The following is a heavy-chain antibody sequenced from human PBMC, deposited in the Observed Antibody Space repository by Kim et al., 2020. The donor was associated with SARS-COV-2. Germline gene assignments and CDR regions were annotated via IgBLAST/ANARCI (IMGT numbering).Heavy chain of an antibody. CDR3: ARHGICSGSSCYTIDY. Sequence: SETLSLTCTVSGGSISSYYWSWIRQPPGKRLERIGHIYYNGGTNYNPALKSRVTISVDTSKNQFSLKPRSVTAADTAVYYCARHGICSGSSCYTIDYWGQGTLVTGSS. CDR1: GGSISSYY. J-gene: IGHJ4*02. D-gene: IGHD2-2*02. CDR2: IYYNGGT. V-gene: IGHV4-59*08.